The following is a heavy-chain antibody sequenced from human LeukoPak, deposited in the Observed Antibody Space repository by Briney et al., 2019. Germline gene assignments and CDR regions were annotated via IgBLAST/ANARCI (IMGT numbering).Heavy chain of an antibody. J-gene: IGHJ4*02. CDR1: GGSISSGDYY. CDR2: IYYSGST. Sequence: PSETLSLTCTVSGGSISSGDYYWSWIRQPPGKGLEWIGYIYYSGSTYYNPSLKSRVTISVDTSKNQFSLKLSSVTAADTAVYYCARGIWFGKHAQRDYWGQGTLVTVSS. CDR3: ARGIWFGKHAQRDY. D-gene: IGHD3-10*01. V-gene: IGHV4-30-4*01.